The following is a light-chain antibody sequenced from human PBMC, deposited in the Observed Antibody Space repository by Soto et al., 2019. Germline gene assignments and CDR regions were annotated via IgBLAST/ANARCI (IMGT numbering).Light chain of an antibody. CDR2: AAS. CDR3: QQYYSYPRT. CDR1: QGISSY. V-gene: IGKV1-8*01. J-gene: IGKJ1*01. Sequence: AIRMTQSPSSLSASTGDRVTMSFGASQGISSYLAWYQQKPGKAPKLLIYAASTLQSGVPSRFSGSGSGTDFTLTISCLQSEDFATYYCQQYYSYPRTFGQGTKVDI.